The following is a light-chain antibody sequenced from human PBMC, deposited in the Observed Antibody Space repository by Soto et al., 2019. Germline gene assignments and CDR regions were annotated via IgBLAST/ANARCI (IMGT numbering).Light chain of an antibody. J-gene: IGKJ3*01. CDR3: QKYDSAPET. CDR2: AAS. V-gene: IGKV1-27*01. Sequence: DIQMTQSPSSLSASVGDRVTITCRARQGISNYLAWYQQKPGKVPKLLIYAASTLQSGVPFRFSGSGFGTDFTLTISSLQPEDVATYYCQKYDSAPETFGPGTKVDIK. CDR1: QGISNY.